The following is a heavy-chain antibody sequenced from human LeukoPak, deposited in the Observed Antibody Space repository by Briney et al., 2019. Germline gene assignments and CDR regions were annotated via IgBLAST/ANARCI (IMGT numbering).Heavy chain of an antibody. J-gene: IGHJ4*02. D-gene: IGHD3-16*02. V-gene: IGHV3-23*01. CDR1: GFTFSSYA. CDR3: ATLPDDYDYVWGSYRDFDY. CDR2: ISGSGGST. Sequence: GSLRLSCAASGFTFSSYAMSWVRQAPGKGLEWVSAISGSGGSTYYADSVKGRFTISRDNSKNTLYLQMNSLRAEDTAVYYCATLPDDYDYVWGSYRDFDYWGQGTLVTVSS.